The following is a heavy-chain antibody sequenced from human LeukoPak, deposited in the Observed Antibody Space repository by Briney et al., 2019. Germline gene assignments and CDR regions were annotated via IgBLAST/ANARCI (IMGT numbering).Heavy chain of an antibody. CDR3: AREGLGYSSGWYGNWFDP. CDR2: INPNSGGP. CDR1: GYTFTGYY. J-gene: IGHJ5*02. V-gene: IGHV1-2*02. Sequence: ASVKVSCKASGYTFTGYYMHWVRQAPGQGLEWMGWINPNSGGPNYAQRFQGRVTMTRDTSISTAYMELSRLRSDDTAVYYCAREGLGYSSGWYGNWFDPWGQGTLVTVSS. D-gene: IGHD6-19*01.